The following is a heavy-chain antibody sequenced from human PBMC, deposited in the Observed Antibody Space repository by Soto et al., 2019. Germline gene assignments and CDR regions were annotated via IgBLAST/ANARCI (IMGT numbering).Heavy chain of an antibody. D-gene: IGHD6-13*01. CDR1: GGSISRRSSY. CDR2: FFSGST. J-gene: IGHJ5*02. Sequence: KPSETLSLTCTVSGGSISRRSSYWGWVRQPPGKGLEWIATFFSGSTYYNPSLKGRVSISLDPSKNQFSLSLRSVAGPDTAIYYCATTRGLAVGGSFDHWGQGTLVTVSS. CDR3: ATTRGLAVGGSFDH. V-gene: IGHV4-39*01.